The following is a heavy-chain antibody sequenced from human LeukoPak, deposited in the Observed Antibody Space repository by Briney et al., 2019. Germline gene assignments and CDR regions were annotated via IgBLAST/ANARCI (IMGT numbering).Heavy chain of an antibody. J-gene: IGHJ3*02. CDR1: GGSISTYY. Sequence: SETLSLTCSVSGGSISTYYWSWIRQPPGKGLEWIGYSYYSGSTKYNPSLKSRVTISVDTSKNQFSLKLSSVTAADTAVYYCARVRRVLITTNDAFDIWGQGTMATVSS. CDR3: ARVRRVLITTNDAFDI. D-gene: IGHD3-22*01. CDR2: SYYSGST. V-gene: IGHV4-59*01.